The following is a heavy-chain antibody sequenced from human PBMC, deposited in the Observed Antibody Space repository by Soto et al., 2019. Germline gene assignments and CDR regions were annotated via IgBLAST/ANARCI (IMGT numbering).Heavy chain of an antibody. CDR3: ARDPGYCTNGVCPIFDF. J-gene: IGHJ4*02. CDR2: MYHGGRT. V-gene: IGHV4-59*02. CDR1: GDSVTKYF. Sequence: SETLSLTCTVSGDSVTKYFWSWIRQPPGKGLEWIGHMYHGGRTNYSPSLKSRVTMSLDSSKNQFSLNLSSVTAADTAVYFCARDPGYCTNGVCPIFDFWGQGVLVTVSS. D-gene: IGHD2-8*01.